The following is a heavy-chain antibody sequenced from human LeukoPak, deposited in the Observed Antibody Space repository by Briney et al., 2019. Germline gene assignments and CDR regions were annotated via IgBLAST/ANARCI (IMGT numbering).Heavy chain of an antibody. V-gene: IGHV1-69*05. CDR1: GGTFSSYA. CDR2: IIPIFGTA. Sequence: SVKVSCKASGGTFSSYAISWVRQAPGQGLEWMGGIIPIFGTANYAQKFQGRVTITTDESTSTAYMELSSLRSEDTAVYYCARGLTTIFEVVRGYYYMDVWGKGTTVTVSS. D-gene: IGHD3-3*01. CDR3: ARGLTTIFEVVRGYYYMDV. J-gene: IGHJ6*03.